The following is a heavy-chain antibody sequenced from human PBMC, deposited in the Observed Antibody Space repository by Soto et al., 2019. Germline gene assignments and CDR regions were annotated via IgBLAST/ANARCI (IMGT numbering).Heavy chain of an antibody. Sequence: GGSLRLSCAASGFTFSSYAMHWVRQAPGKGLEWVAVISYDGSNKNYADSVKGRFTISRDNSKNTLYLQMSSLRPEDTAMHYCARGSLREVSRKGLWQQLVHDDYYGMDVWGQGTTVTVSS. CDR3: ARGSLREVSRKGLWQQLVHDDYYGMDV. J-gene: IGHJ6*02. V-gene: IGHV3-30-3*01. CDR2: ISYDGSNK. D-gene: IGHD6-13*01. CDR1: GFTFSSYA.